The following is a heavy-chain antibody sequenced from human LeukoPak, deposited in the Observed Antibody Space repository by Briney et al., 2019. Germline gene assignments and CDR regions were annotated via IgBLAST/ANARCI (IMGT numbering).Heavy chain of an antibody. CDR3: ARHFRFIGFGELLAFDT. Sequence: SETLSLTCTVSSGSISSYYWSWIRQPPGKGLEWIGYIYYNGDTYYDPSLKSRISISIDTSKNQFSLNLNSMTAADSGVYYCARHFRFIGFGELLAFDTWGQGTRVIVSS. CDR2: IYYNGDT. J-gene: IGHJ4*02. V-gene: IGHV4-59*04. D-gene: IGHD3-10*01. CDR1: SGSISSYY.